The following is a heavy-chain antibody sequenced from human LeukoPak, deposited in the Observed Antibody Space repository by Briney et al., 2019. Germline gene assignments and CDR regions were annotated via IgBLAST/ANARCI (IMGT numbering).Heavy chain of an antibody. V-gene: IGHV3-48*04. J-gene: IGHJ4*02. Sequence: GGSLRLSCAASGFTFSSYSMNWVRQAPGKGLEWVSYISSSSSTIYYADSVKGRFTISRDNAKNSLYLQMNSLRTEDTALYYCAKSRPIGGTYYYFDFWGQGTLVTVSS. CDR3: AKSRPIGGTYYYFDF. CDR2: ISSSSSTI. D-gene: IGHD1-26*01. CDR1: GFTFSSYS.